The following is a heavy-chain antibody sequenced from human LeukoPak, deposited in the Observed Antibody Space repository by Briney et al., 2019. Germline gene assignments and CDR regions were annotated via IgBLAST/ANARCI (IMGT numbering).Heavy chain of an antibody. CDR3: ARLSSHYGDYKVDP. D-gene: IGHD4-17*01. Sequence: GASVTVSCKPSGYPFSNYDINWVRQAPGQGLEWMGWINPHSGKTGYAQKFQGRVTMTTDTSASTAYMELSSLRSEDTAVYYCARLSSHYGDYKVDPWGQGTLVTVSS. V-gene: IGHV1-8*01. CDR1: GYPFSNYD. J-gene: IGHJ5*02. CDR2: INPHSGKT.